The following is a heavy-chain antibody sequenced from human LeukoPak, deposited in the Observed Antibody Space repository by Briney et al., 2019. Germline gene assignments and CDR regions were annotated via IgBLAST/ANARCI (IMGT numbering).Heavy chain of an antibody. CDR3: ARGLRRGYYGSGGYWP. CDR2: MNPNSGNT. Sequence: GASVKVSCKASGYTFTSYDINWVRQATGQGLEWMGWMNPNSGNTGYAQKFQGRVTMTRNTSISTAYMELSSLRSEDTAVYYCARGLRRGYYGSGGYWPWGQGTLVTVSS. CDR1: GYTFTSYD. V-gene: IGHV1-8*01. J-gene: IGHJ5*02. D-gene: IGHD3-10*01.